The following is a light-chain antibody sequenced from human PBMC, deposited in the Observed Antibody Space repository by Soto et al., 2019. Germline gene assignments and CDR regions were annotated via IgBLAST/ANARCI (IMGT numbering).Light chain of an antibody. CDR1: QSISSY. V-gene: IGKV3-11*01. CDR3: QHRSNWPSIT. J-gene: IGKJ5*01. Sequence: EIVLTQSPGTLSLSPGERATLSCRASQSISSYLAWYQQKPGQAPRLLMYDASNRATGIPARFSGSGSGTDVTLTITSLEPEDFAVYYCQHRSNWPSITFGQGTRLEIK. CDR2: DAS.